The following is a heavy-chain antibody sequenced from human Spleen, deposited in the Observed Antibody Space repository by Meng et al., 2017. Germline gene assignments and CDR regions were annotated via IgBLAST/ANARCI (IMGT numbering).Heavy chain of an antibody. V-gene: IGHV1-69*05. CDR2: IIPIFGTA. CDR3: ARDRAEYDSSGYPYYYSMDV. CDR1: GYTFTGYY. J-gene: IGHJ6*02. D-gene: IGHD3-22*01. Sequence: SVKVSCKASGYTFTGYYMHWVRQAPGQGLEWMGGIIPIFGTANYAQKFQGRVTITTDESTSTAYMELSSLRSEDTAVYYCARDRAEYDSSGYPYYYSMDVWGQGTTVTVSS.